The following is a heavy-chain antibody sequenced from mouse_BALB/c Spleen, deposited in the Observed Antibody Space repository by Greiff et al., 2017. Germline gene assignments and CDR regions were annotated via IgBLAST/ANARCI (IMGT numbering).Heavy chain of an antibody. V-gene: IGHV14-3*02. J-gene: IGHJ4*01. D-gene: IGHD1-1*02. Sequence: EVKLQESGAELVKPGASVKLSCTASGFNIKDTYMHWVKQRPEQGLEWIGRIDPANGNTKYDPKFQGKATITADTSSNTAYLQLSSLTSEDTAVYYCARRVHGSYDYAMDYWGQGTSVTVSS. CDR1: GFNIKDTY. CDR2: IDPANGNT. CDR3: ARRVHGSYDYAMDY.